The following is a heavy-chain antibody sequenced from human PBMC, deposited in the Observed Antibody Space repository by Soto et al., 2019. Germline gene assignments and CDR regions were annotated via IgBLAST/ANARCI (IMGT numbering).Heavy chain of an antibody. CDR1: GFTFSSYG. V-gene: IGHV3-30*18. CDR3: AKLSGGYNFDY. CDR2: ISYDGSNK. J-gene: IGHJ4*02. D-gene: IGHD2-15*01. Sequence: QVQLVESGGGVVQPGRSLRLSCAASGFTFSSYGMHWVRQAPGKGLEWVAVISYDGSNKYYADSVKGRFTISRDSSKNTLYLQMNSLRAEDTAVYYCAKLSGGYNFDYWCQGTLVTVSS.